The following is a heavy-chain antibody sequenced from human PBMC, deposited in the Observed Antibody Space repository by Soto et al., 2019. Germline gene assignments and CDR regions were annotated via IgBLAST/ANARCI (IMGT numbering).Heavy chain of an antibody. Sequence: TMSLTCTVSGGSISSGGYYWSWIRQHPGKGLEWIGYIYYSGSTYYNPSLKSRVTISVDTSKNQFSLKLSSVTAADTAVYYCARGQALFPFDPWGQGTLVTVSS. D-gene: IGHD2-21*01. CDR2: IYYSGST. CDR1: GGSISSGGYY. V-gene: IGHV4-31*03. J-gene: IGHJ5*02. CDR3: ARGQALFPFDP.